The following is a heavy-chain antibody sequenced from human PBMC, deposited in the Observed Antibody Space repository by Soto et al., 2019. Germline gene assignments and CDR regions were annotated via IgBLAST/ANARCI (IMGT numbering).Heavy chain of an antibody. CDR3: ARATDIVGAPTSVYYYYYGMDV. Sequence: ASVKVSCKASGYTFTSYDINWVRQATGQGLEWMGWINPNSGNTGYAQKFQGRVTMTTDESTSTAYMELSSLRSEDTAVYYCARATDIVGAPTSVYYYYYGMDVWGQGTTVTVSS. CDR2: INPNSGNT. D-gene: IGHD1-26*01. J-gene: IGHJ6*02. V-gene: IGHV1-8*01. CDR1: GYTFTSYD.